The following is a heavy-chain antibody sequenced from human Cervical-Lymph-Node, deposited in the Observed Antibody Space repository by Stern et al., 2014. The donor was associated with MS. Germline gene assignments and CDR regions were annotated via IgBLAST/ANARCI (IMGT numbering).Heavy chain of an antibody. CDR2: IYYSGST. J-gene: IGHJ4*02. CDR1: GGSISGYD. V-gene: IGHV4-59*01. Sequence: QLQLQESGPGLVKPSETLSLTCTVSGGSISGYDCSWIRQPPGKGLEWIGHIYYSGSTNYMPSLKSRVSISIDTPKNQFSLKLSSVTAADTAVYYFARSRDAYSPLAYWGQGALVTVSS. CDR3: ARSRDAYSPLAY. D-gene: IGHD5-24*01.